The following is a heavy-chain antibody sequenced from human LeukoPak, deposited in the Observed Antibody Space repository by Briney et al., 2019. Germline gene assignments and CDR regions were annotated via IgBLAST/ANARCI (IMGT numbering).Heavy chain of an antibody. CDR3: ARTILDDYVWGSYHHFDY. CDR2: IYYSGST. Sequence: SETLSLTCTVSGGSISSSYYYWGWIRQPPGKGLEWIGSIYYSGSTYYNPSLKSRVTISVDTSKNQFSLKLRSVTAADTAVYYCARTILDDYVWGSYHHFDYWGQGTLVTVSS. J-gene: IGHJ4*02. D-gene: IGHD3-16*02. CDR1: GGSISSSYYY. V-gene: IGHV4-39*01.